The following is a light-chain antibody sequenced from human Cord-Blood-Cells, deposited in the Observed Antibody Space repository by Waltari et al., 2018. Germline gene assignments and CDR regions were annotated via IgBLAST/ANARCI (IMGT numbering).Light chain of an antibody. CDR1: ALPKQY. J-gene: IGLJ3*02. V-gene: IGLV3-25*03. CDR3: QSADSSGTWV. Sequence: SSELTQPPSVSVSPGQTARMPCSGDALPKQYAYWYQQKPGQAPVLVIYKDSERPSGIPERFSGSSSGTTVTLTISGVQAEDEADYYCQSADSSGTWVFGGGTKLTVL. CDR2: KDS.